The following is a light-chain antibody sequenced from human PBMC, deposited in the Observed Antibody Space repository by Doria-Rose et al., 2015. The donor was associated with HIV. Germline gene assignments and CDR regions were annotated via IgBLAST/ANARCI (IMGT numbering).Light chain of an antibody. Sequence: DIRMTQSPESLGMSLGERATPNCKSNQSLLYTSKNYLAWYQQKPGQPPKLLIYRASTRQSGVPARFSGSGSGTDFTLTISSLEAEDVAVYYCQQYYDTPSFGPGTTVDIK. CDR2: RAS. CDR3: QQYYDTPS. V-gene: IGKV4-1*01. CDR1: QSLLYTSKNY. J-gene: IGKJ3*01.